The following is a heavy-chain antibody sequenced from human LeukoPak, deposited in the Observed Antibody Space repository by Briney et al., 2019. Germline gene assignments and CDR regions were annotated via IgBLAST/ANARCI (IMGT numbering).Heavy chain of an antibody. CDR3: ARVWYYYDSSGSNWFDP. D-gene: IGHD3-22*01. J-gene: IGHJ5*02. CDR1: GFTVSSNY. Sequence: GGSLRLSCAASGFTVSSNYMSWVRQAPGKGLEWVSVIYSGGSTYYADSVKGRFTISRDNSKNTLYLQMNSLRAEDTAVYYCARVWYYYDSSGSNWFDPWGQGTLDTVSS. V-gene: IGHV3-66*02. CDR2: IYSGGST.